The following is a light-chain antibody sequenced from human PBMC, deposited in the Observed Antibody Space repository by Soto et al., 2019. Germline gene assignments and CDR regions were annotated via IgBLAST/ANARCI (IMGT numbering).Light chain of an antibody. Sequence: DIVLTQSPGTLSLSPGERATLSCRDSQSVTTSYLAWYPQTHGQAPRLXIYATSNRETGIPDRFSGSGAGTAFTRTISRLEPEDFEVDVCQQYGRSSWTFGPGTQVDIK. CDR1: QSVTTSY. J-gene: IGKJ1*01. V-gene: IGKV3-20*01. CDR2: ATS. CDR3: QQYGRSSWT.